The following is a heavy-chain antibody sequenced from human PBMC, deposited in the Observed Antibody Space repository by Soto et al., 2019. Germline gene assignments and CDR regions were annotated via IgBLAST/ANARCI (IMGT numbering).Heavy chain of an antibody. CDR2: INWNGGST. Sequence: EVQLVESGGGVVRPGGSLRLSCAASGFTFDDYGMSWVRQAPGKGLEWVSGINWNGGSTGYADSVKGRFTISRNNAKNSLDLQMNRRRAEATALYHCARVHGYGDDASSYGAFDIWGQGTMVTVSS. CDR3: ARVHGYGDDASSYGAFDI. J-gene: IGHJ3*02. V-gene: IGHV3-20*01. CDR1: GFTFDDYG. D-gene: IGHD4-17*01.